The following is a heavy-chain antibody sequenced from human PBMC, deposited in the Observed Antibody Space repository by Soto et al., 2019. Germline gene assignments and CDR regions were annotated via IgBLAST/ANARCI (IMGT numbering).Heavy chain of an antibody. V-gene: IGHV3-33*01. CDR1: GFTFSSYG. CDR3: ARGRYCSSTSCNTYGMDV. CDR2: IWYDGSNK. Sequence: QVQLVESGGGVVQPGRSLRLSCAASGFTFSSYGLHWVRQAPGKGLEWVAVIWYDGSNKYYADSVKGRFTISRDNSQNTLYLQMNSLRAEDTAVYYCARGRYCSSTSCNTYGMDVWGHGTTVTVSS. D-gene: IGHD2-2*01. J-gene: IGHJ6*02.